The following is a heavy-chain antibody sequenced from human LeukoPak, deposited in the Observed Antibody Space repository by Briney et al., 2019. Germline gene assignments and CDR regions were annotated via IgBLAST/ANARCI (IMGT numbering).Heavy chain of an antibody. CDR2: VNSDGTGT. J-gene: IGHJ6*03. CDR3: IRTLIVATSPYMDV. Sequence: GGSLRLSCAASGFTFSSYWMHLVRQAPGKGLVWVSRVNSDGTGTTYADSVEGRFTISRDNAKNTLYLQMNSLRAEDTAIYYCIRTLIVATSPYMDVWGKGTTVTVSS. D-gene: IGHD5-12*01. CDR1: GFTFSSYW. V-gene: IGHV3-74*01.